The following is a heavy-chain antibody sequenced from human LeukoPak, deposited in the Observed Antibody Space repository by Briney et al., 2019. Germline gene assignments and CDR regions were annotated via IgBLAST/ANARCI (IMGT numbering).Heavy chain of an antibody. CDR3: ASQPPPSRWSAAGTSY. D-gene: IGHD6-13*01. Sequence: GGSLRLSCAASGFTFSSYEMNWVRQAPGKGLEWASYISSSGSTIYYADSVKGRFTISRDNAKNSLYLQMNSLRAEDTAVYYCASQPPPSRWSAAGTSYWGQGTLVTVSS. CDR2: ISSSGSTI. V-gene: IGHV3-48*03. J-gene: IGHJ4*02. CDR1: GFTFSSYE.